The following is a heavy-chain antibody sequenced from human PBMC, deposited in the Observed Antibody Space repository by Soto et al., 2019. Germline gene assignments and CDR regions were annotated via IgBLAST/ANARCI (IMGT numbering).Heavy chain of an antibody. D-gene: IGHD6-6*01. Sequence: SETLSLTCTVSGGSISSSSYYWGWIRQPPGKGLEWIGSIYYSGSTYYNPSLKSRVTISVDTSKNQFSLKLSSVTAADTAVYYCARHKQLPGYYYYYMDVWGKGTTVTVSS. CDR2: IYYSGST. J-gene: IGHJ6*03. CDR3: ARHKQLPGYYYYYMDV. V-gene: IGHV4-39*01. CDR1: GGSISSSSYY.